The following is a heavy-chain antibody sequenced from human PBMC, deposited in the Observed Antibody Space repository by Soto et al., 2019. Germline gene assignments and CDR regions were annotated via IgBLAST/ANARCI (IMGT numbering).Heavy chain of an antibody. CDR2: INHSGST. D-gene: IGHD6-19*01. Sequence: SETLSLTCAVYGGSFSGYYWSWIRQPPGKGLEWIGEINHSGSTNYNPSLKSRVTISVDTSKNQFSLKLSSVTAADTAVYYCARGSKQWLVKGGMDVWGKGTTVTVSS. V-gene: IGHV4-34*01. J-gene: IGHJ6*03. CDR1: GGSFSGYY. CDR3: ARGSKQWLVKGGMDV.